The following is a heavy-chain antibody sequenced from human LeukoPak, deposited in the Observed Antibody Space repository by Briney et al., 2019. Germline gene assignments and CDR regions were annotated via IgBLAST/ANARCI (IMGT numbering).Heavy chain of an antibody. Sequence: PSETLSLTCTVSGGSISSGSYYWSWIRQPAGKGLEWTGRIYTSETTIYRPTLKGRVTISVDTSNNQFPLKLSSVTAAYTAVYYCARSRSWFTLFDYWGQGTLVTVSS. CDR3: ARSRSWFTLFDY. CDR1: GGSISSGSYY. CDR2: IYTSETT. J-gene: IGHJ4*02. V-gene: IGHV4-61*02. D-gene: IGHD6-13*01.